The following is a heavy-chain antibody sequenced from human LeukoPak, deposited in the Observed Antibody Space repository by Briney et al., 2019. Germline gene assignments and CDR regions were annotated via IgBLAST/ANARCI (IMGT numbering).Heavy chain of an antibody. CDR2: IKQDGSEK. CDR3: ARDNWVDC. J-gene: IGHJ5*01. V-gene: IGHV3-7*03. Sequence: GGSLRLSCAASGFIFNNYWISWVRQAPGEGLEWVANIKQDGSEKYYVDSVKGRFTISRDNAKNSLYLQMNSLKVEDTAIYYCARDNWVDCWGQGTLVTVSS. CDR1: GFIFNNYW.